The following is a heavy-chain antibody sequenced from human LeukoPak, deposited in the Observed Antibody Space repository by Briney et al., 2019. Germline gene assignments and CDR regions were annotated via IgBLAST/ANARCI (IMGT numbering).Heavy chain of an antibody. CDR3: AGADRHDYGEDY. J-gene: IGHJ4*02. V-gene: IGHV4-59*12. Sequence: SETLSLTCTVSGGFINDYYWNWVRQPPGQGLEWIGYVYYSGSINYSPSLKSRVTISVDTSKNQFSLKLTSVTAADTAFYYCAGADRHDYGEDYWGQGTLVTVSS. CDR1: GGFINDYY. D-gene: IGHD4-17*01. CDR2: VYYSGSI.